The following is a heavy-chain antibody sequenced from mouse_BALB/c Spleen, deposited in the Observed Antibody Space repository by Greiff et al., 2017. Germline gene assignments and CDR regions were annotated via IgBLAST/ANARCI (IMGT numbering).Heavy chain of an antibody. CDR1: GYTFTSYW. CDR3: TSEGLYYGSSYGWYFDV. D-gene: IGHD1-1*01. V-gene: IGHV1-5*01. J-gene: IGHJ1*01. Sequence: VQLKESGTVLARPGASVKMSCKASGYTFTSYWMHWVKQRPGQGLEWIGAIYPGNSDTSYNQKFKGKAKLTAVTSTSTAYMELSSLTNEDSAVYYCTSEGLYYGSSYGWYFDVWGAGTTVTVSS. CDR2: IYPGNSDT.